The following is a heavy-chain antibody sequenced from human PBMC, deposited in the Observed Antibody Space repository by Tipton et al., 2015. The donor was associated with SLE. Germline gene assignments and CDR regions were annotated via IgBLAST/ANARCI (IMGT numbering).Heavy chain of an antibody. V-gene: IGHV3-33*01. CDR1: GFTFSSYG. Sequence: RSLRLSCAASGFTFSSYGMHWVRQAPGKGLEWVAFIRYDGSNKYYADSVKGRFTISRDNTKNTLYLQMNSLRAGDTAVYYCARGRTWNFDAFDIWDQGTMVTVSS. J-gene: IGHJ3*02. CDR2: IRYDGSNK. D-gene: IGHD1-7*01. CDR3: ARGRTWNFDAFDI.